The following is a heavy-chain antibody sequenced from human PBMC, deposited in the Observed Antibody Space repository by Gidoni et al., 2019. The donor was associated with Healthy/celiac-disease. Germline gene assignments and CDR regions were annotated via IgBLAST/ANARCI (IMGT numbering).Heavy chain of an antibody. Sequence: QVQLQESGPGLVKPSQTLSLTCTVSGGSISSGSYYWSWIRQPAGKGLEWIGRIYTSGSTNYNPSLKSRVTISVDTSKNQFSLKLSSVTAADTAVYYCARVSKWELLIDYWGQGTLVTVSS. CDR3: ARVSKWELLIDY. CDR2: IYTSGST. D-gene: IGHD1-26*01. V-gene: IGHV4-61*02. J-gene: IGHJ4*02. CDR1: GGSISSGSYY.